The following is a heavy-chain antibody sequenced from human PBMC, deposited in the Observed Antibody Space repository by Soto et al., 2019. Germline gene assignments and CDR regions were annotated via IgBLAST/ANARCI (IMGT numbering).Heavy chain of an antibody. V-gene: IGHV1-3*01. CDR1: GYTFTSYA. Sequence: RASVKVSCKASGYTFTSYAMHWVRQAPGQRLEWMGWINAGNGNTKYSQKFQGRVTITRDTSASTAYMELSSLRSEDTAVYYCAREFPYCSSTSCYLSDGMDVWGQGTTVTVSS. CDR2: INAGNGNT. CDR3: AREFPYCSSTSCYLSDGMDV. D-gene: IGHD2-2*01. J-gene: IGHJ6*02.